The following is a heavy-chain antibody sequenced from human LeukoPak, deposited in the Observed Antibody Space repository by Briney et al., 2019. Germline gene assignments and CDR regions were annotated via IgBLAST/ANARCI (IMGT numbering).Heavy chain of an antibody. J-gene: IGHJ4*02. CDR1: GYTFTGYY. D-gene: IGHD3-10*01. Sequence: ASVKVSCKASGYTFTGYYMHWVRQAPGQGLEWMGWINPNSGGTNYAQKFRGRVTMTRDTSISTAYMELSRLRSDDTAVYYCAGRLWFGELPDYWGQGTLVTVSS. CDR2: INPNSGGT. CDR3: AGRLWFGELPDY. V-gene: IGHV1-2*02.